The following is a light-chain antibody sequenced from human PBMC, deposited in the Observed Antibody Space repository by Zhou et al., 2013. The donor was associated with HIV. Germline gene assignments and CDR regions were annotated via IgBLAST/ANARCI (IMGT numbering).Light chain of an antibody. V-gene: IGKV1-39*01. CDR2: AAS. CDR3: QQSNSAPGT. J-gene: IGKJ2*01. CDR1: QSITNY. Sequence: DIQMTQSPSSLSESVGERVTITCRASQSITNYVNWYQQRPGKAPKLLIYAASSLQSGVPSRFSGSGSGTEFTLTINSLEVEDFATYYCQQSNSAPGTFGQGTKLEIK.